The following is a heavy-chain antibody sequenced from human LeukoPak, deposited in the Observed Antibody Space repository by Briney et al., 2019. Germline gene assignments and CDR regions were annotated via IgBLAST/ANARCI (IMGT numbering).Heavy chain of an antibody. CDR2: ISGSGGST. J-gene: IGHJ4*02. D-gene: IGHD2-8*02. V-gene: IGHV3-23*01. CDR3: AKLDTGGVCCVFDY. CDR1: GFTFSSYA. Sequence: GGSLRLSCAASGFTFSSYAMSWVRQAPGKGLEGVSAISGSGGSTYYADSVKGRLTISRDNSKNTLYLQMNSLRAEDTAVYYCAKLDTGGVCCVFDYWGQGSLATVSS.